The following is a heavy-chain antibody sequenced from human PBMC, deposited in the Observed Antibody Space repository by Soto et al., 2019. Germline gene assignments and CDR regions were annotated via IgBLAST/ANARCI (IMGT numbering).Heavy chain of an antibody. Sequence: SETLSLTCAVYGGSFSGYYWSWIRQPPGKGLEWIGEINHSGSTNYNPSLKSRVTISVDTSKNQFSLKLSSVTAADTAVYYCARARSWYHVDYWGQGTLVTVSS. CDR1: GGSFSGYY. J-gene: IGHJ4*02. CDR3: ARARSWYHVDY. D-gene: IGHD6-13*01. CDR2: INHSGST. V-gene: IGHV4-34*01.